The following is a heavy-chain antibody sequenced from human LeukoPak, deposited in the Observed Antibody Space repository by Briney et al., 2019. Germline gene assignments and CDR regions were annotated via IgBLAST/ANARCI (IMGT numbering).Heavy chain of an antibody. CDR1: GYTFTSYG. CDR2: ISAYNGNT. Sequence: GASVKVSCKASGYTFTSYGISWVRQAPGQGLEWMGWISAYNGNTNYAQKLQGRVTMTTDTSTSTAYMELRSLRSDDTAVYYCARGASYYYDSSGYYSLGYWGQGTLVTVSS. CDR3: ARGASYYYDSSGYYSLGY. J-gene: IGHJ4*02. D-gene: IGHD3-22*01. V-gene: IGHV1-18*01.